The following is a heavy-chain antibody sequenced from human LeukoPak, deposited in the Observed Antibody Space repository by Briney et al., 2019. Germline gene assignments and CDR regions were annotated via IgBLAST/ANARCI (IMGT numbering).Heavy chain of an antibody. Sequence: ASVKVSCKASGYTFTSYGISWVRQAPGQGPEWMGWISAYNGNTNYAQKLQGRVTMTTDTSTSTAYMELRSLRSDDTAVYYCARGLNYYDSSGYYAFDYWGQGTLVTVSS. D-gene: IGHD3-22*01. CDR2: ISAYNGNT. CDR3: ARGLNYYDSSGYYAFDY. J-gene: IGHJ4*02. V-gene: IGHV1-18*01. CDR1: GYTFTSYG.